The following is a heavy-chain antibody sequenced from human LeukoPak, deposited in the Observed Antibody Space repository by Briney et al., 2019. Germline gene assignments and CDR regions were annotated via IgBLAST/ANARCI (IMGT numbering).Heavy chain of an antibody. V-gene: IGHV1-69*04. Sequence: SVKVSCKASGGTFSSYAISWVRQAPGQGLEWMGRIIPILGIANYAQKFQGRVTITADKSTSTAYMELSSLRSEDTAVYYCARGLTGEEFDYWGQGTLVTVSS. CDR3: ARGLTGEEFDY. CDR1: GGTFSSYA. J-gene: IGHJ4*02. CDR2: IIPILGIA. D-gene: IGHD1-20*01.